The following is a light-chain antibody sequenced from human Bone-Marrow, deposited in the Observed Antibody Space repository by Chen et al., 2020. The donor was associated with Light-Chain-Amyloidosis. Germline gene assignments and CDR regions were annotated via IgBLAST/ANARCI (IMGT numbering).Light chain of an antibody. V-gene: IGLV1-40*01. CDR2: GNS. Sequence: QSVLTQPPSVSAAPGQRVTISCTGSSSNIGAGYDVHWYQQLPGTAPKLLIYGNSNRTSGVPDRFSGSKSGTSASLAITGLQAEDEADYYCQSYDSSLSGSNWVFGGGTKLTVL. CDR1: SSNIGAGYD. CDR3: QSYDSSLSGSNWV. J-gene: IGLJ3*02.